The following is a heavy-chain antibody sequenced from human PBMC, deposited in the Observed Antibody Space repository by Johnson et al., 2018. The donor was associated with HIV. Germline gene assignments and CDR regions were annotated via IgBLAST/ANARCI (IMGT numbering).Heavy chain of an antibody. D-gene: IGHD3-16*01. V-gene: IGHV3-33*01. CDR3: AREWGNAFDI. Sequence: QVQLVESGGGVVQPGRSLRLSCAASGFTFSSYGMHWVRQAPGKGLEWVAVIWYDGSNKYYADSVKGRFTISRDNSKNTLYLQMNNVRAEDTAVYYCAREWGNAFDIWGQGTMVTVSS. J-gene: IGHJ3*02. CDR2: IWYDGSNK. CDR1: GFTFSSYG.